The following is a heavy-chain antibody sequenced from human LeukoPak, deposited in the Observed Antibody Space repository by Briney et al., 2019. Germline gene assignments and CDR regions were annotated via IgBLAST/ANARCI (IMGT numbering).Heavy chain of an antibody. V-gene: IGHV3-49*03. CDR1: GFTFGDYA. CDR3: HAGVRTLNYYDSSPGGY. D-gene: IGHD3-22*01. CDR2: IRSKAYGGTT. J-gene: IGHJ4*02. Sequence: PGGSLRLSCTASGFTFGDYAMSWFRQAPGKGLEWVGFIRSKAYGGTTEYAASVKGRFTISRDDSKSIAYLQMNSLKTEDTAVYYCHAGVRTLNYYDSSPGGYWGQGTLVTVSS.